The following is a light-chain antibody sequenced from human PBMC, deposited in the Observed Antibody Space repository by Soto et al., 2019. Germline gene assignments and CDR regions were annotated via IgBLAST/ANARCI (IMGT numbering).Light chain of an antibody. Sequence: DIQMTQSPSSLSASVGDRVTITCRASQSISSYLNWYQQKPGKAPKLLIYAASSLQSGVPSSFRGSGSGTDFTLTISSLQPEDFAPYYCQQSYSTPDTFGGGTKVEIK. J-gene: IGKJ4*01. V-gene: IGKV1-39*01. CDR3: QQSYSTPDT. CDR2: AAS. CDR1: QSISSY.